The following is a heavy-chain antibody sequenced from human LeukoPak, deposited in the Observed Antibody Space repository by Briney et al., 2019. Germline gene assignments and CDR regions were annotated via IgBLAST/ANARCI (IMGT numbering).Heavy chain of an antibody. CDR1: GGSISSSSYY. CDR3: ARGLPGLLWFGELSPHFDY. Sequence: KASETLSLTCTVSGGSISSSSYYWGWIRQPPGKGLEWIGSIYYSGSTYYNPSLKSRVTISVDTSKNQFSLKLSSVTAADTAVYYCARGLPGLLWFGELSPHFDYWGQGTLVTVSS. CDR2: IYYSGST. J-gene: IGHJ4*02. D-gene: IGHD3-10*01. V-gene: IGHV4-39*07.